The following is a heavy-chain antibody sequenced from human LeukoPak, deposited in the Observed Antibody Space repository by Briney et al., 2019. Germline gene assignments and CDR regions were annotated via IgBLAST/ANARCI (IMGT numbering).Heavy chain of an antibody. D-gene: IGHD2-2*02. J-gene: IGHJ4*02. Sequence: ASVKVSCKASGGTFSSYAISWVRQAPGQGLEWMGGIIPIFGTASYAQKFQGRVTITADESTSTAYMELSSLRSEDTAVYYCARRYCSSTSCYREYYFDYWGQGTLVTVSS. CDR1: GGTFSSYA. CDR2: IIPIFGTA. CDR3: ARRYCSSTSCYREYYFDY. V-gene: IGHV1-69*13.